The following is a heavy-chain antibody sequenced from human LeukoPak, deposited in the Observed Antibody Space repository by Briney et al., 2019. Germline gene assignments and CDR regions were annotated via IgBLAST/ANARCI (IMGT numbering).Heavy chain of an antibody. CDR2: ISSSGSTI. V-gene: IGHV3-48*03. CDR3: ARGASAAAASFDY. D-gene: IGHD6-13*01. CDR1: GFTFSSYE. Sequence: GGSLRLSRAASGFTFSSYEMNWVRQAPGKGLEWVSYISSSGSTIYYADSVKGRFTISRDNAKNSLYLQMNSLRAEDTAVYYCARGASAAAASFDYWGQGTLVTVSS. J-gene: IGHJ4*02.